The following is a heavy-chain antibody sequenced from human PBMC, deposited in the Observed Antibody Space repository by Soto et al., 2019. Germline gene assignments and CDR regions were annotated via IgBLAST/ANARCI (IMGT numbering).Heavy chain of an antibody. V-gene: IGHV4-4*02. D-gene: IGHD3-22*01. CDR1: GDSITSPSY. J-gene: IGHJ3*02. Sequence: QVQLQESGPGLVKPSGTLSLTCGVSGDSITSPSYWSLVRQPPGKGLAWIGQIYHSGVTNSNPSLMSLVTMSVDKSKNQFSLRLSSVTAADTALYYCARVSKDASGYYYGACDSWGQGTMVTVSS. CDR3: ARVSKDASGYYYGACDS. CDR2: IYHSGVT.